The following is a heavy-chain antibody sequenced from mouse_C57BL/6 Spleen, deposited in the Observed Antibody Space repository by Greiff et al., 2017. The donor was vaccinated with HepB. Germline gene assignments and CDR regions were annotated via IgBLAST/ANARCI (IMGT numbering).Heavy chain of an antibody. D-gene: IGHD3-2*02. J-gene: IGHJ4*01. CDR3: ARQLRPPDYAMDY. V-gene: IGHV2-6*01. Sequence: VQLQESGPGLVAPSQSLSITCTVSGFSLTSYGVDWVRQSPGKGLEWLGVIWGVGSTNYNSALKSRLSISKDNSKSQVFLKMNSLQTDDTAMYYCARQLRPPDYAMDYWGQGTSVTVSS. CDR1: GFSLTSYG. CDR2: IWGVGST.